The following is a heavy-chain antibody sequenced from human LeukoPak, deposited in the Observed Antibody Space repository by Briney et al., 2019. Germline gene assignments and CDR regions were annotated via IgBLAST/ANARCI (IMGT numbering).Heavy chain of an antibody. J-gene: IGHJ3*02. CDR1: GYSFTSYW. D-gene: IGHD3-10*01. CDR2: IYPGDSDT. V-gene: IGHV5-51*01. Sequence: GESLKISCKGSGYSFTSYWIGWVRQMPGKGLEWMGIIYPGDSDTRYSPSFQGQVTVSADKSISTAYLQWSSLKASDTAMYYCATGVLLWFGESWENDAFDIWGQGTMVTVSS. CDR3: ATGVLLWFGESWENDAFDI.